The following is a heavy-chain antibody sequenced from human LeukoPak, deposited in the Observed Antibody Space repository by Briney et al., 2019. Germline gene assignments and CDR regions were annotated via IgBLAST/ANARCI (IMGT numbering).Heavy chain of an antibody. J-gene: IGHJ4*02. CDR1: GYTFTSYG. Sequence: GASVKVSCKASGYTFTSYGISWVRQAPGQGLEWMGWISAYNGNTNYAQKLQGRVTMTTDTSTSTAYMELRSLRSDDTAVYYCARAGCSGGSCYSSYFDYWGQGTLVTVSS. CDR3: ARAGCSGGSCYSSYFDY. V-gene: IGHV1-18*01. D-gene: IGHD2-15*01. CDR2: ISAYNGNT.